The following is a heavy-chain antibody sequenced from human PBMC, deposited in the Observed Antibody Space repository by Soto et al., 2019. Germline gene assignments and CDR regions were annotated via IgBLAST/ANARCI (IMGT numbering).Heavy chain of an antibody. CDR2: ISTYNGNT. D-gene: IGHD2-15*01. V-gene: IGHV1-18*01. CDR1: GYTFTNYG. CDR3: AREPGTYCSGCICYAYNWFDP. J-gene: IGHJ5*02. Sequence: QVQLVQSGGEVQKLGASVKVSCKASGYTFTNYGITWVRQAPGQGLEWLGWISTYNGNTNYAPKLQGRVTLTTDTSTSTAYMELRSLRSDDTAVYYCAREPGTYCSGCICYAYNWFDPWGQGTLVTVSS.